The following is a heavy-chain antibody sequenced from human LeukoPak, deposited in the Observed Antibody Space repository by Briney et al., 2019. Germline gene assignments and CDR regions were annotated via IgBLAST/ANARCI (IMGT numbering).Heavy chain of an antibody. J-gene: IGHJ4*02. CDR2: ISGSGGST. CDR1: GFTFSSYA. CDR3: AKDWGIIVVVSLDY. Sequence: GGSLRLSXAASGFTFSSYAMSWVRQAPGKGLEWVSAISGSGGSTYYADSVKGRFTISRDNSKNTLYLQMNSLRAEDTAVYYCAKDWGIIVVVSLDYWGQGTLVTVSS. V-gene: IGHV3-23*01. D-gene: IGHD2-2*01.